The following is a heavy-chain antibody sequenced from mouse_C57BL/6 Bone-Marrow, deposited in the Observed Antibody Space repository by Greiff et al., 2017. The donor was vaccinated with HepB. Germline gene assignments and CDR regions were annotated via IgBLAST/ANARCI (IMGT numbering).Heavy chain of an antibody. CDR3: ANYHY. CDR1: GYTFTSYW. CDR2: IYPSDSET. Sequence: QVHVKQPGAELVRPGSSVKLSCKASGYTFTSYWMDWVKQRPGQGLEWIGNIYPSDSETHYNQKFKDKATLTVDKSSSTAYMQLSSLTSEDSAVYYCANYHYWGQGTTLTVSS. D-gene: IGHD1-1*01. V-gene: IGHV1-61*01. J-gene: IGHJ2*01.